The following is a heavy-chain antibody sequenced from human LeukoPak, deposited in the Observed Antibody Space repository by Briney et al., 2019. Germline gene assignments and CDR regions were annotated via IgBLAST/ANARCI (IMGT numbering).Heavy chain of an antibody. CDR3: TTLNSGSTSYYYYYMDV. D-gene: IGHD1-26*01. CDR1: GFTFSNAW. CDR2: IKSKTDGGTT. V-gene: IGHV3-15*01. Sequence: GGSLRLSCAASGFTFSNAWMSWVRQAPGKGLEWVGRIKSKTDGGTTDYAAPVKGRFTISRDDSKNTLYLQMNSLKTEDTAVYYCTTLNSGSTSYYYYYMDVWGKGTTVTVSS. J-gene: IGHJ6*03.